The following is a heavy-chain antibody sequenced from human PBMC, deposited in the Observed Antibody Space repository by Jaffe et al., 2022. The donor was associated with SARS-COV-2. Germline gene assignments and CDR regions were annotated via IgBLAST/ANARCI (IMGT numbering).Heavy chain of an antibody. D-gene: IGHD3-16*01. CDR3: AAGLGHWYFDL. J-gene: IGHJ2*01. V-gene: IGHV4-39*01. CDR2: IYYSGST. Sequence: QLQLQESGPGLVKPSETLSLTCTVSGGSISSSSYYWGWIRQPPGKGLEWIGSIYYSGSTYYDPSLKSRVTISVDTSKNQFSLKLSSVTATDTAVYYCAAGLGHWYFDLWGRGTLVTVSS. CDR1: GGSISSSSYY.